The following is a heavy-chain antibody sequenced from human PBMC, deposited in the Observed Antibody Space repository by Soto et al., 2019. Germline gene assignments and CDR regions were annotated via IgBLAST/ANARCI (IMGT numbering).Heavy chain of an antibody. CDR1: GFTFSSYA. J-gene: IGHJ6*02. V-gene: IGHV3-23*01. CDR2: ISGSGGST. Sequence: EVQLLESGGGLVQPGGSLRLSCAASGFTFSSYAMSWVRQAPGKGLEWVSAISGSGGSTYYADSVKGRFTISRDNSKNTLYLQMNSLRAEDTAVYYCALKGVAAAPLPLYYDYGMDVWGQGTTVTVSS. CDR3: ALKGVAAAPLPLYYDYGMDV. D-gene: IGHD6-13*01.